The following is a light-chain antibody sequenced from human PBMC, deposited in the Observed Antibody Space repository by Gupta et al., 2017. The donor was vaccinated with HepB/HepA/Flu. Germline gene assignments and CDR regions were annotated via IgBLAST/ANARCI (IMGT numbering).Light chain of an antibody. J-gene: IGKJ3*01. Sequence: EFVLTQSPATLSLSPGERATLSCRTSQSVSNFLNWYQQRPGQAPRLLIYDTFKRATGIPARFSGSGSGTDFTLTISNLEPEDLALYYCQQRASWPPTFGPGTKVEIK. CDR2: DTF. CDR3: QQRASWPPT. V-gene: IGKV3-11*01. CDR1: QSVSNF.